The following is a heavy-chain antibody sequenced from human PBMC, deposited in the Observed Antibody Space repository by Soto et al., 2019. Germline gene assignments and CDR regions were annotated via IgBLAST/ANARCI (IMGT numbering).Heavy chain of an antibody. D-gene: IGHD2-21*02. J-gene: IGHJ4*01. CDR1: GYTFTSYA. CDR3: ARSIVVVTAADY. Sequence: QVQLVQSGAEVKKPGASVKVSCKASGYTFTSYAMHWVRQAPGQRLEWMGWINAGNGNTKYSQKFQGRVTITRDTSASTAYTELSVLRSADTAVYYCARSIVVVTAADYWGHGTLVTVSS. V-gene: IGHV1-3*01. CDR2: INAGNGNT.